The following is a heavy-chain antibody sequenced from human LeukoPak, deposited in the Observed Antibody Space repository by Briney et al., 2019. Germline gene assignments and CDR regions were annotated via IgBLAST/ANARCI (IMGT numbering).Heavy chain of an antibody. D-gene: IGHD1-26*01. Sequence: GGSLRLSCAASGFTLSGYEMSWVRQAPGKGLEWISYISGSGRTIYYADSVKGRFTISRDNAKNSLYLQMNSLRAEDTAVYYCARDRLGAGLYLDYWGQGILVTVSS. CDR1: GFTLSGYE. CDR3: ARDRLGAGLYLDY. V-gene: IGHV3-48*03. J-gene: IGHJ4*02. CDR2: ISGSGRTI.